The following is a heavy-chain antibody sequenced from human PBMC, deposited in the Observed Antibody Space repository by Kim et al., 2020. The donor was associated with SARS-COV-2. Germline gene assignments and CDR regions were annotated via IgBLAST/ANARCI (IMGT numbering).Heavy chain of an antibody. CDR3: ARVKLTWYYYGSSADAFDM. V-gene: IGHV4-59*01. D-gene: IGHD3-10*01. CDR1: GGSISSYY. J-gene: IGHJ3*02. Sequence: SETLSLTCTVSGGSISSYYWSWIRQPPGQGLEWIGYISDSGSTTYNPSLKSRVTISVDTSKNQFSLMLNSVTAADTALYYCARVKLTWYYYGSSADAFDMWGQGTMVTVSS. CDR2: ISDSGST.